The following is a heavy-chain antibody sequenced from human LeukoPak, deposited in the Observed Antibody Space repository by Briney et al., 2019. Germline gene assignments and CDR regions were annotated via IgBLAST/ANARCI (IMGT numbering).Heavy chain of an antibody. D-gene: IGHD4-17*01. Sequence: PSETLSLTCTVSGGSISSGSHYWGWIRQPPGKGLEWIGSIYYSGSTYYNPSLKSRVTISVDTSKNQFSLKLSSVTAADTAVYYCARVVRGYGDYEDYWGQGTLVTVSS. CDR2: IYYSGST. V-gene: IGHV4-39*07. J-gene: IGHJ4*02. CDR3: ARVVRGYGDYEDY. CDR1: GGSISSGSHY.